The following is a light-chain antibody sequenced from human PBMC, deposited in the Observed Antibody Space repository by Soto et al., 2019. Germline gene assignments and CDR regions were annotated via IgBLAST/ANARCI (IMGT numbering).Light chain of an antibody. J-gene: IGKJ3*01. CDR3: QQSYSLPFS. CDR2: AAS. V-gene: IGKV1-39*01. CDR1: QNISSY. Sequence: DIQMTQSPASLSASVGDSVTITCRAGQNISSYLNWYQLKPGKAPKLLIYAASSLQSGVPSRFSGSGSETAFTLTVSSLQPDDFATYYCQQSYSLPFSFGPGTKVDIE.